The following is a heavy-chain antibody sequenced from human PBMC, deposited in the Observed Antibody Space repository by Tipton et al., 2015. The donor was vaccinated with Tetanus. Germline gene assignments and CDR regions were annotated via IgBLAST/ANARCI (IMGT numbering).Heavy chain of an antibody. D-gene: IGHD2-8*01. CDR2: IFYSGNS. CDR1: GASLRGGDYH. V-gene: IGHV4-61*08. Sequence: TLSLTCTVSGASLRGGDYHWSWIRQPPGKALEWIGDIFYSGNSISNPSFRSRVTMSVDTSRTLFSLTLIAVTAADTAVYFCARGLIDDFLGSRIYFDSWGPGTLVTVSS. CDR3: ARGLIDDFLGSRIYFDS. J-gene: IGHJ4*02.